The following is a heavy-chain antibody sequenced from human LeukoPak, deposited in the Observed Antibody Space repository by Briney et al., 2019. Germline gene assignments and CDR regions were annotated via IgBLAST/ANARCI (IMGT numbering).Heavy chain of an antibody. J-gene: IGHJ2*01. D-gene: IGHD5/OR15-5a*01. CDR3: AGLAGSTLPQWYFDL. CDR2: IFPGDSDT. Sequence: GESLKISCKGSGYSFPGYWIGWVRQMPGKGLEWMGIIFPGDSDTRYSPSFQGQVTMSADGSINTAYLQWSSLKASDTAMYFCAGLAGSTLPQWYFDLWGRGTLVTVSS. V-gene: IGHV5-51*01. CDR1: GYSFPGYW.